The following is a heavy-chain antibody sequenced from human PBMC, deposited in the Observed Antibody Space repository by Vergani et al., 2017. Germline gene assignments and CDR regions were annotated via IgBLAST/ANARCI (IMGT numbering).Heavy chain of an antibody. CDR2: ISAYNGNT. J-gene: IGHJ6*02. CDR3: ARERYSSGWSPSYYYYGMDV. D-gene: IGHD6-19*01. Sequence: QVQLVQSGAEVKKPGASVKVSCKASGYTFTSYGISWVRQAPGQGLEWMGWISAYNGNTNYAQKLQGRVTMTTDTSTRTAYMELRSLRSDDTAVYYCARERYSSGWSPSYYYYGMDVWGQGTTVTVSS. CDR1: GYTFTSYG. V-gene: IGHV1-18*04.